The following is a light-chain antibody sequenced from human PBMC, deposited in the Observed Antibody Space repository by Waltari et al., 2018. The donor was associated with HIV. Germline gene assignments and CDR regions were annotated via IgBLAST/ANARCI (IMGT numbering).Light chain of an antibody. V-gene: IGLV1-44*01. J-gene: IGLJ3*02. CDR1: SSNIARHS. CDR3: AAWDDSVSGLV. CDR2: ISY. Sequence: QSVLTQPPSASGTPGQTVTISCSGSSSNIARHSVDWYQHVPGTAPQLLIHISYQRPSWVSGRLSGYRSGTSASLTISGLQSEDEADYYCAAWDDSVSGLVFGGGTKLTVL.